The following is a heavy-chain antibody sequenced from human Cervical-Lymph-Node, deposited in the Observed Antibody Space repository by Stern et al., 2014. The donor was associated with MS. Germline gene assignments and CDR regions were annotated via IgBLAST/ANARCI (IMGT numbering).Heavy chain of an antibody. J-gene: IGHJ4*02. CDR2: VYYSGAT. D-gene: IGHD2-8*02. Sequence: QVQLQESGPGLVKPSETLSLTCAVSGDSISSYTHYWAWIRQPPGKGLEWIGSVYYSGATYYNPSPKSPVTIPVDTSKNHFSLGLTSGTAADTAVYYCAKHACTGAACPFDLWGQGTLVTVSS. CDR3: AKHACTGAACPFDL. V-gene: IGHV4-39*01. CDR1: GDSISSYTHY.